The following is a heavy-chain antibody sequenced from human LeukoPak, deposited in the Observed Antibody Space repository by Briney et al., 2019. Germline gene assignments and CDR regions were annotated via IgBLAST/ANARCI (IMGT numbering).Heavy chain of an antibody. CDR2: IYYSGST. CDR3: ARDSQYEDYGSGGYYALGY. D-gene: IGHD3-10*01. V-gene: IGHV4-59*01. CDR1: GGSISSYY. Sequence: SETLSLTCTVSGGSISSYYWSWIRQPPGKGLEWIGYIYYSGSTNYNPSLKSRVTISVDTSKNQFSLKLSSVTAADTAVYYCARDSQYEDYGSGGYYALGYWGQGTLVTVSS. J-gene: IGHJ4*02.